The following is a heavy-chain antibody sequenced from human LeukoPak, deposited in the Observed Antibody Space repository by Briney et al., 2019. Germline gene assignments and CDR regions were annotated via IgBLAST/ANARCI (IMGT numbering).Heavy chain of an antibody. Sequence: GGSLRLSCAASGFTVSSNYMSWVRQAPGKGLEWVSVIYSAGYTYYADSVKGRFTISRDNSKNRVYLQMNSLKTEDTAVYYCAREGSGYPYFYYMDVWGKGTTVTVSS. J-gene: IGHJ6*03. D-gene: IGHD3-3*01. V-gene: IGHV3-66*02. CDR3: AREGSGYPYFYYMDV. CDR1: GFTVSSNY. CDR2: IYSAGYT.